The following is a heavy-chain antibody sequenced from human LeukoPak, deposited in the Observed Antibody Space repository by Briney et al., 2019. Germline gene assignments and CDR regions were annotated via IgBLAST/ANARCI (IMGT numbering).Heavy chain of an antibody. CDR3: AREGQAKAGFGELDV. CDR1: GFTFSSYN. Sequence: GGSLRFSCAASGFTFSSYNMNWVRQAPGKGLEWVSSISSSSNYIYYADSVKGRFTISRDNAKNSLYLQMNSLRAEDTAVYYCAREGQAKAGFGELDVWGKGTTVTISS. CDR2: ISSSSNYI. D-gene: IGHD3-10*01. V-gene: IGHV3-21*01. J-gene: IGHJ6*04.